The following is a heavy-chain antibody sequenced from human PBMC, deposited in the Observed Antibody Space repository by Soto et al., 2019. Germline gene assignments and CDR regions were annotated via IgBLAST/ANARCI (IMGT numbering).Heavy chain of an antibody. CDR2: ISYDGTNK. J-gene: IGHJ4*02. CDR3: ARRAITMILEEYYFDY. D-gene: IGHD3-22*01. CDR1: GFTFSNYA. V-gene: IGHV3-30*03. Sequence: QVQLVESGGGVVQPGRSLRLSCAASGFTFSNYAMHWVRQAPGKGLEWVAVISYDGTNKYYADSVKGRFTISRDSSKSTLYLQMTSLRADDTAVYYCARRAITMILEEYYFDYWGQGTLSPSP.